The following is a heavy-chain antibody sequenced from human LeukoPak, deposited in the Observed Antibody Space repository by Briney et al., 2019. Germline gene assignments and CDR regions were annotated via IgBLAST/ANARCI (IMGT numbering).Heavy chain of an antibody. Sequence: PSETLSLTCTVSGGSISGYYWSWIRQPPGKGLEWIGYIYYSGSTNYNPSLKSRVTISVDTSKNQFSLKLSSVTAADTAVYYCARHRSSSLYFDYWGPGTLVTVSS. V-gene: IGHV4-59*08. J-gene: IGHJ4*02. CDR3: ARHRSSSLYFDY. D-gene: IGHD6-6*01. CDR2: IYYSGST. CDR1: GGSISGYY.